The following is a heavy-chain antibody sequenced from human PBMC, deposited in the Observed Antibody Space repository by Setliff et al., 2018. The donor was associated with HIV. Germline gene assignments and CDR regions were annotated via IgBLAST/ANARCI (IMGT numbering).Heavy chain of an antibody. Sequence: GESLKISCAASGFPFRSYAMYWVRQAPGKGLEWVSGILGGENDPTYYENSVMGRFIISRDNSKNTLYLHMNSLRDEDSAIYYCVKGQGFCSMTSCALDWFGPWGQGTLVTVSS. CDR1: GFPFRSYA. D-gene: IGHD2-2*01. J-gene: IGHJ5*02. CDR2: ILGGENDPT. CDR3: VKGQGFCSMTSCALDWFGP. V-gene: IGHV3-23*01.